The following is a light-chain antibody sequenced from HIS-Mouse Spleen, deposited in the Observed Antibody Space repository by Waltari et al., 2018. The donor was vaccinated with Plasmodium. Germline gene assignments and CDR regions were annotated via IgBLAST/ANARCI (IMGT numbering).Light chain of an antibody. CDR2: GAS. J-gene: IGKJ2*01. CDR1: QSVSSN. CDR3: QQYNNWPPYT. V-gene: IGKV3-15*01. Sequence: EIVMTQSPATLSVSPGERATLSCRASQSVSSNLAWYQQKPGQAPRLLIYGASTRATGIPARFSGSVSGTEFTLIISSLQSEDFAVYYGQQYNNWPPYTFGQGTKLEIK.